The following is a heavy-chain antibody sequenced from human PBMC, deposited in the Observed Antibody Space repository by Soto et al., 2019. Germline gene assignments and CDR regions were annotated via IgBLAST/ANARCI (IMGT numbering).Heavy chain of an antibody. CDR3: AALYARSSYYHYGMDV. V-gene: IGHV3-23*01. D-gene: IGHD2-2*02. Sequence: GRSLRLSCAASGLPLSHYAMSWVRQAPGKGLEWVSTISSSGGISYYADSVKGRFTISRDTSKNTLYLQSNSLRAEDTAVYYCAALYARSSYYHYGMDVPGQ. CDR2: ISSSGGIS. CDR1: GLPLSHYA. J-gene: IGHJ6*02.